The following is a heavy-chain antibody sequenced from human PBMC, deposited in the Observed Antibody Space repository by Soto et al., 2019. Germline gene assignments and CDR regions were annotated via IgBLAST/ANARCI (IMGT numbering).Heavy chain of an antibody. V-gene: IGHV6-1*01. CDR1: GDSVSSNSAA. Sequence: SQTLSLTCAISGDSVSSNSAAWNWIRQSPSRGLEWLGRTYYRSKWYNDYAVSVKSRITINPDTSKNQFSLQLNSVTPEDTTVYYCARDWDPGQVAALMNWLDPWGQGTLVTVSS. CDR3: ARDWDPGQVAALMNWLDP. CDR2: TYYRSKWYN. J-gene: IGHJ5*02. D-gene: IGHD2-15*01.